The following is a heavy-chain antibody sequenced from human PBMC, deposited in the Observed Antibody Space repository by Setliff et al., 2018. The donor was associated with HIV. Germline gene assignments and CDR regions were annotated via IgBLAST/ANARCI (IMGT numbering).Heavy chain of an antibody. J-gene: IGHJ6*03. CDR1: GYTFTSYY. D-gene: IGHD1-20*01. CDR3: AREARYQDRYYYYMDV. V-gene: IGHV1-46*03. CDR2: INPSGGST. Sequence: ASVKVSCKASGYTFTSYYLHWVRQAPGQGLEWMGIINPSGGSTTYAQKFQGRVTMTRDTSASTVYMELSSLRSEETAVYYCAREARYQDRYYYYMDVWGKGTTVTVSS.